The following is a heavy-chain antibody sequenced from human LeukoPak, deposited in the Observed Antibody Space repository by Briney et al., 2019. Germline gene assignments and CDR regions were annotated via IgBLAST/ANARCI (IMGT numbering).Heavy chain of an antibody. J-gene: IGHJ4*02. V-gene: IGHV3-21*01. CDR3: ATEMATTEYYLDY. D-gene: IGHD5-24*01. Sequence: PGGSLRLSCAASGFTFSTYNMNWVRQAPGKGLEWVSSISSSSSYIYYADSVKGRFTISRDNAKNSLYLQMNSLRAEDTAVYYCATEMATTEYYLDYWGQGTLVTVSS. CDR1: GFTFSTYN. CDR2: ISSSSSYI.